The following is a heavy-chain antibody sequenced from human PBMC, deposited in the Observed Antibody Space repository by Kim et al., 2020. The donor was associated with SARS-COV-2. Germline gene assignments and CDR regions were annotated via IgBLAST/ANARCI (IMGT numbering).Heavy chain of an antibody. V-gene: IGHV3-48*03. Sequence: LSLTCAASGFTFDTYEMNWVRQAPGKGLDWVSYISSTAYTIYYADSVKGRFTISRDNAKNALYLQMNSLRAEDTAIYYCARGYSYGSYYYYGMDVWG. CDR2: ISSTAYTI. CDR1: GFTFDTYE. D-gene: IGHD5-18*01. CDR3: ARGYSYGSYYYYGMDV. J-gene: IGHJ6*02.